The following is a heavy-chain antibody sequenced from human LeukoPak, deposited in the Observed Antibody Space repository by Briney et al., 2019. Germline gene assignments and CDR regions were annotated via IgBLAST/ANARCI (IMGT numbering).Heavy chain of an antibody. CDR2: ITATGDTA. D-gene: IGHD4-4*01. J-gene: IGHJ4*02. CDR3: AKDLHYKNYFDY. Sequence: GGSLRLSCVASGFTFTKCAMSWIRQAPGKGLEWVAIITATGDTAYYADSVKGRFTISRDNSRNTVYMQMDSLRAEDTAVYYCAKDLHYKNYFDYWGQGTLVTVSS. CDR1: GFTFTKCA. V-gene: IGHV3-23*01.